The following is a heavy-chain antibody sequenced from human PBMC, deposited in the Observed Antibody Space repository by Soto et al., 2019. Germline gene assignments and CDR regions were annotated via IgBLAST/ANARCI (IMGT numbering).Heavy chain of an antibody. Sequence: QLQLQESGPGLVKPSETLTLTCTVSGGSLSRGSYYWGWIRQPPGKGLEWIGSIPYSGNTYYNPSLKTRVTLSVDASKNEFSLKLSSVTAADTAVYYCARPFAAQTVAGFDSWGQGTLVTVSS. CDR1: GGSLSRGSYY. D-gene: IGHD6-19*01. J-gene: IGHJ4*02. CDR3: ARPFAAQTVAGFDS. V-gene: IGHV4-39*01. CDR2: IPYSGNT.